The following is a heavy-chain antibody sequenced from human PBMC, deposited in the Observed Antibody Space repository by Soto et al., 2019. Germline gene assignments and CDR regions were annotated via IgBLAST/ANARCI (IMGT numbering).Heavy chain of an antibody. V-gene: IGHV4-59*08. CDR1: HGSITRYS. Sequence: SETLSHTRTFCHGSITRYSSNSMHKPPGKGLEWIGYIYYSVTTYYNPSLESRVTISVDTSKNQFSLKLSSVTAADTADYHCARRSSYYGWLDTWGQGTLVTVS. CDR3: ARRSSYYGWLDT. J-gene: IGHJ5*02. D-gene: IGHD3-22*01. CDR2: IYYSVTT.